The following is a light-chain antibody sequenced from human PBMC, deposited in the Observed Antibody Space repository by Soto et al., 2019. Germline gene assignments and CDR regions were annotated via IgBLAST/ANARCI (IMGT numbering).Light chain of an antibody. CDR3: QKYNSAPLT. CDR1: LPISNY. V-gene: IGKV1-27*01. J-gene: IGKJ4*01. CDR2: AAS. Sequence: DIQMTQSPACGSASVGDRVTIACRASLPISNYLAWYQKKPGKIPKLLIYAASTLQAGVSSRFSGSGSGTDFTITISSLQPEDVAAYYCQKYNSAPLTFGGGTKVDIK.